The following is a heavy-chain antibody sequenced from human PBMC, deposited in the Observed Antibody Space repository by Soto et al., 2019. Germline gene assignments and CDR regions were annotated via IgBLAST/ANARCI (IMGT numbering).Heavy chain of an antibody. CDR3: ATVPPLSTSRAYFDY. CDR1: GVTFSTYA. Sequence: QVQLVQSGTEVKKPGSSVKVSCKASGVTFSTYAISWVRQAPGQGLEWMGGIIPIFGTANYAQKFQGRVMITADKSTSTAYMELSSLRSEDTAVYYCATVPPLSTSRAYFDYWGQGTLVTVSS. J-gene: IGHJ4*02. CDR2: IIPIFGTA. V-gene: IGHV1-69*06. D-gene: IGHD2-2*01.